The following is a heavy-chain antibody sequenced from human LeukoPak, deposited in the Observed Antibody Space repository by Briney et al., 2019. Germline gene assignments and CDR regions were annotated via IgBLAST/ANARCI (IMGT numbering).Heavy chain of an antibody. CDR2: ISGYNGNT. V-gene: IGHV1-18*01. J-gene: IGHJ4*02. CDR1: TYTLTSYG. CDR3: ARGDYDSSGYPFDY. D-gene: IGHD3-22*01. Sequence: SVKLSCKASTYTLTSYGTSWVRQAPGQGLECMGWISGYNGNTNYAQKLKGRVTMATDTSTSTAYMELRSLRSDDTAVYYCARGDYDSSGYPFDYWGRGSLVAVSS.